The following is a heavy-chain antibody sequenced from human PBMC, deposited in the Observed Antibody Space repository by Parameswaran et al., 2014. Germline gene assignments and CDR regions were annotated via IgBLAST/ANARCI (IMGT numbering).Heavy chain of an antibody. CDR3: ARSSELLTYGMDV. CDR2: IYYSGST. D-gene: IGHD2-21*01. Sequence: RWIRQPPGKGLEWIGYIYYSGSTYYNPSLKSRVTISVDTSKNQFSLKLSSVTAADTAVYYCARSSELLTYGMDVWGQGTTVTVSS. J-gene: IGHJ6*02. V-gene: IGHV4-31*02.